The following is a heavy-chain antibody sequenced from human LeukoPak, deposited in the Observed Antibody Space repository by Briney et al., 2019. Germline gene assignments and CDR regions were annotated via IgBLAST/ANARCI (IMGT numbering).Heavy chain of an antibody. D-gene: IGHD2-15*01. J-gene: IGHJ4*02. CDR1: GFTFSNAW. CDR2: IKSKTDGGTT. Sequence: GGSLRLSCAASGFTFSNAWMSWVRQAPGKGLEWVGRIKSKTDGGTTDYAAPVKGRFTISRDDSKNTLYLQMNGLKTEDTAVYYCTTRYCSGGSCKVDYWGQGTLVTVSS. CDR3: TTRYCSGGSCKVDY. V-gene: IGHV3-15*01.